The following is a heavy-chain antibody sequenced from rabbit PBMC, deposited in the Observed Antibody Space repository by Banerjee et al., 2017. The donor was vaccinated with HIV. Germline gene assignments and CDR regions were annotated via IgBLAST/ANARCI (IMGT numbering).Heavy chain of an antibody. J-gene: IGHJ4*01. CDR3: ARDRGL. CDR1: GFSFSSSYY. CDR2: IYAGSSGST. Sequence: QSLEESGGDLVKPGASLTLTCTASGFSFSSSYYMCWVRQAPGKGLEWIACIYAGSSGSTYYASWAKGRFTISETSSTTVTLQMTSLTAADTATYFCARDRGLWGQGTLVTVS. V-gene: IGHV1S40*01.